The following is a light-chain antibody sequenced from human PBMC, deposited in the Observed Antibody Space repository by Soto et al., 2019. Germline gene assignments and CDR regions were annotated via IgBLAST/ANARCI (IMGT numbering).Light chain of an antibody. CDR1: QGISSY. J-gene: IGKJ1*01. Sequence: IQLTQYPSSLSASVGDRVTITCRASQGISSYLAWYQQKPGKAPKLLIYTASTLQSGVPSRFSGSGSGTDFTLTISSLQPDDFATYYCLQLNSYPRTFGQGTKVDIK. V-gene: IGKV1-9*01. CDR3: LQLNSYPRT. CDR2: TAS.